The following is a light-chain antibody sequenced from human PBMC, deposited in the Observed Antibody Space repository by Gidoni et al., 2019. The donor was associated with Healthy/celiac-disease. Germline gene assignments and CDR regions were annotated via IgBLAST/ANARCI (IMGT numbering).Light chain of an antibody. CDR2: AAS. CDR1: QGISSY. CDR3: QQYYSYTLT. J-gene: IGKJ1*01. Sequence: ALRMTQSPSSFSASTGDRVTIPCRASQGISSYLAWYQQKPGKAPKLLIYAASTLQSGVPSRFSGSGSGTDFTLTISCLQSEDFATYYCQQYYSYTLTFGQGTKVEIK. V-gene: IGKV1-8*01.